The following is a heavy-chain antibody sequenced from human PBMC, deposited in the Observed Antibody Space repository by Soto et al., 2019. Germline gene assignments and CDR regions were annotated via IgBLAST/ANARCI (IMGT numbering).Heavy chain of an antibody. D-gene: IGHD5-18*01. Sequence: PGGSLRLSCAASGFIFSRYWMNWVRQAPGKGLEWVANIKQDGTEKNYVDSVKGRFTISRDNARNSLYLQMDSLRAEDTAVYFCARGDTPMITGMDSFDIWGQGTMVTVSS. CDR3: ARGDTPMITGMDSFDI. CDR1: GFIFSRYW. CDR2: IKQDGTEK. J-gene: IGHJ3*02. V-gene: IGHV3-7*01.